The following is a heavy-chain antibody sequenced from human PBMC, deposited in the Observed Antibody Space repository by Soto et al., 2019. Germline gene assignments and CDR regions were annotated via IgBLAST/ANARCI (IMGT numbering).Heavy chain of an antibody. CDR2: IYYSGST. D-gene: IGHD1-26*01. J-gene: IGHJ5*02. V-gene: IGHV4-59*01. Sequence: SETLSLTCTVSGGSISSYYWSWIRQPPGKGLEWIGYIYYSGSTNYNPSLKSRVTISVDTSKNQFSLKLSSVTAADTAVYYFARDRIGGLLSFWFDPWGQGTLVTVSS. CDR1: GGSISSYY. CDR3: ARDRIGGLLSFWFDP.